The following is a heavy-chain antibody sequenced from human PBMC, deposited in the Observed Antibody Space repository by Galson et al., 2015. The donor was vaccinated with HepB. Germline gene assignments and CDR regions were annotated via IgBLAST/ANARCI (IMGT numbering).Heavy chain of an antibody. CDR1: GFTFSSYA. D-gene: IGHD2-15*01. V-gene: IGHV3-30*04. J-gene: IGHJ4*02. CDR2: ISYDGSNK. Sequence: SLRLSCAASGFTFSSYAMHWVRQAPGKGLEWVAVISYDGSNKYYADSVKGRFTISRDNSKNTLYLQMNSLRAEDTAVYYCARDYEIGGGSSPTGPDYWGQGTLVTVSS. CDR3: ARDYEIGGGSSPTGPDY.